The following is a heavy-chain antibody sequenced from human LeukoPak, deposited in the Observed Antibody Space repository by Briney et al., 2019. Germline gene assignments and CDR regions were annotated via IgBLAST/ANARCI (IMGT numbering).Heavy chain of an antibody. J-gene: IGHJ3*02. Sequence: GGSLTLSCAVSGFTSSNAWMSWVRQAPGKGLEWVGRIKSKTGGGTRDYAAPVRGRFTISRDDSKNTLYLQMNSLKTEDTAVYYCTTFDYAAFLIWGQGTMVTVSS. CDR2: IKSKTGGGTR. CDR3: TTFDYAAFLI. V-gene: IGHV3-15*01. D-gene: IGHD4/OR15-4a*01. CDR1: GFTSSNAW.